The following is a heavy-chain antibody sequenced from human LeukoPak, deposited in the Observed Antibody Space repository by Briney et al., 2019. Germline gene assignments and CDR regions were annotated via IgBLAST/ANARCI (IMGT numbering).Heavy chain of an antibody. CDR3: AKVEDFWSGYYFDY. D-gene: IGHD3-3*01. V-gene: IGHV1-2*02. CDR2: INPNSGGT. Sequence: ASVKVSCKASGYTFTGYYMHWVRQAPGQGLEWMGWINPNSGGTNYAQKFQGRVTMTRDTSISTAYMELSRLRSDDTAVYYCAKVEDFWSGYYFDYWGQGTLVTASS. CDR1: GYTFTGYY. J-gene: IGHJ4*02.